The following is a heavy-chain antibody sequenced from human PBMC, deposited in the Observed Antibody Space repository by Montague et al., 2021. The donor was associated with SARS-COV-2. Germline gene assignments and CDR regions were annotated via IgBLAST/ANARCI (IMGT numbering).Heavy chain of an antibody. CDR2: MHDSGAT. J-gene: IGHJ5*02. CDR1: GGSLETSGYY. CDR3: ARDSKWGRQLGNWFDA. D-gene: IGHD7-27*01. V-gene: IGHV4-39*07. Sequence: SETLSLTCSVSGGSLETSGYYWGWVRQHPGKGLEWIVSMHDSGATFYNPSLKSRVTMSLDTSKNHFSLNLTSVTAADTAVYFCARDSKWGRQLGNWFDAWGQGTLVTVSS.